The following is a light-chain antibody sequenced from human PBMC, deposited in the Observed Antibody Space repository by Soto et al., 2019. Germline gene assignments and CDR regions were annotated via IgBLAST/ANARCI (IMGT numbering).Light chain of an antibody. J-gene: IGLJ1*01. CDR2: RNN. Sequence: QSVLTQPPSASGTPGQRVTISCSGSSSNIGSDYVYWYQQLPGTAPKLLIYRNNQRPSGVPDRFSGSKSGTSASLAISGLRAEDEADYYCSSYAGSNNFPLVFGTGTKVTVL. V-gene: IGLV1-47*01. CDR1: SSNIGSDY. CDR3: SSYAGSNNFPLV.